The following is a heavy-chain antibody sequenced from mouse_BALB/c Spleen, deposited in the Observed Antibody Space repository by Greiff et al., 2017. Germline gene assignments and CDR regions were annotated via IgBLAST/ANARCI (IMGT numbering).Heavy chain of an antibody. Sequence: EVKLEESGGGLVKPGGSLKLSCAASGFTFSSYAMSWVRQTPEKRLEWVATISSGGSYTYYPDSVKGRFTISRDNAKNTLYLQMSSLRSEDTAMYYCARRAVVATEGFAYWGQGTLVTVSA. V-gene: IGHV5-9-3*01. D-gene: IGHD1-1*01. CDR1: GFTFSSYA. CDR3: ARRAVVATEGFAY. CDR2: ISSGGSYT. J-gene: IGHJ3*01.